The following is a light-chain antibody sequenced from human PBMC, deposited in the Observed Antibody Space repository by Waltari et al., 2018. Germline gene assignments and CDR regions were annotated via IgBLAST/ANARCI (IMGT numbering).Light chain of an antibody. Sequence: DIQMTQSPSTLSASVGDRITITCRASQSISDWLAWYQQKPGKAPKVLIYKAFTLESGVPSRFSGSGFGTEFTLTISSLQPDDFATYYCQQYNTFSVTFGGRTKVEIK. CDR2: KAF. V-gene: IGKV1-5*03. J-gene: IGKJ4*01. CDR1: QSISDW. CDR3: QQYNTFSVT.